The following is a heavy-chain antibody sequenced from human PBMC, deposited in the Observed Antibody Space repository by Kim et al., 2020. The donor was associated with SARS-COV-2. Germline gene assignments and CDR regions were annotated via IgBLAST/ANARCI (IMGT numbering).Heavy chain of an antibody. Sequence: SETLSLTCTVYGGSISSSSYYWGWIRQPPGKGLEWIGSINYSGSTYYNPSLKSRVTISVATSKNQFSLRLSSVTAADTAVYYCAIHPHHLRYYDILTGYSAYYFDYWGQGTLVTVSS. CDR1: GGSISSSSYY. V-gene: IGHV4-39*01. CDR2: INYSGST. CDR3: AIHPHHLRYYDILTGYSAYYFDY. J-gene: IGHJ4*02. D-gene: IGHD3-9*01.